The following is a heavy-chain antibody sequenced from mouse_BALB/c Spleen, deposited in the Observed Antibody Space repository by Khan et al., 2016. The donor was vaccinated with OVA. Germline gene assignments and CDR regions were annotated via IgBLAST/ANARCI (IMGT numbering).Heavy chain of an antibody. J-gene: IGHJ4*01. Sequence: QLEESGPGLVKPSQSLSLTCTVTGYSITSDYAWNWIRQFPGNKLEWMGYISYSGSTNYNPSLKSRISITRDTSKNQFFLQLNSVTTEDTATYDCARDGSRYNYVMDYWGQGTSVTVSS. CDR2: ISYSGST. CDR1: GYSITSDYA. CDR3: ARDGSRYNYVMDY. V-gene: IGHV3-2*02. D-gene: IGHD2-3*01.